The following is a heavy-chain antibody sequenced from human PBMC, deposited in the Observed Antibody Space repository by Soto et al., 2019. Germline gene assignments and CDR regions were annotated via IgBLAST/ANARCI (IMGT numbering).Heavy chain of an antibody. CDR3: ARGTHIVVVTAYSVDYGMDV. D-gene: IGHD2-21*02. Sequence: GGSLRLSCAASGFTFSSYSMNWVRQAPGKGLEWVSSISSSSSYIYYADSVKGRFTISRDNAKNSLYLQMNSLRAEDTAVYYCARGTHIVVVTAYSVDYGMDVWGQGTTVTVSS. V-gene: IGHV3-21*01. CDR2: ISSSSSYI. J-gene: IGHJ6*02. CDR1: GFTFSSYS.